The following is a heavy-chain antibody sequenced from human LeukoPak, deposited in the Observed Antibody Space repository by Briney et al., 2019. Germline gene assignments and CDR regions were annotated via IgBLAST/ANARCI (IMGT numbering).Heavy chain of an antibody. D-gene: IGHD3-10*01. CDR2: FDPEDGET. Sequence: ASVKVSCKVFGYTLTELSMHWVRQAPGKGLEWMGGFDPEDGETIYAQKFQGRVTMTEDTSTDTAYMELSSLRSEDTAVYYCATVGARITTRVGNYWGQGTLVTVSS. CDR3: ATVGARITTRVGNY. J-gene: IGHJ4*02. V-gene: IGHV1-24*01. CDR1: GYTLTELS.